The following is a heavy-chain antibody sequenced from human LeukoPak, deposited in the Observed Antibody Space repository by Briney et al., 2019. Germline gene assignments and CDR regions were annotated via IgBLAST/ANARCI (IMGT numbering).Heavy chain of an antibody. V-gene: IGHV1-24*01. Sequence: RQAPGKXLEWMGGFDPEDGETIYAQKFQGRVTMTEDTSTDTAYMELSSLRSEDTAVYYCATGRLVSRYFDWIKSNWFDPWGQGTLVTVSS. J-gene: IGHJ5*02. CDR3: ATGRLVSRYFDWIKSNWFDP. CDR2: FDPEDGET. D-gene: IGHD3-9*01.